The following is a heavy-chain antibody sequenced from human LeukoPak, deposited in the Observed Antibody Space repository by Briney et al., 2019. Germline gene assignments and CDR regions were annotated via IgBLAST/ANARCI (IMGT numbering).Heavy chain of an antibody. Sequence: GGSLRLSCAASGFTFSSYSMNWVRQAPGKGLEWVSSISSSSSHIYYADSVKGRFTISRDNAKNSLYLQMNSLRAEDTAVYYCARDSFDYYDSSGYPESWFDPWGQGTLVTVSS. CDR1: GFTFSSYS. CDR2: ISSSSSHI. J-gene: IGHJ5*02. CDR3: ARDSFDYYDSSGYPESWFDP. D-gene: IGHD3-22*01. V-gene: IGHV3-21*01.